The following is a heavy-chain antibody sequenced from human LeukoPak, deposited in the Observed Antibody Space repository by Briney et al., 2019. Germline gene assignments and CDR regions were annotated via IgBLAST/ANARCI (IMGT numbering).Heavy chain of an antibody. J-gene: IGHJ4*02. D-gene: IGHD3-10*01. V-gene: IGHV3-23*01. Sequence: GGSLRLSCAASGFTFSSYAMSWVRRAPGKGLEWVSGISGSGGSTYADSVKGRFTISRDNAKNTLHLQMNSLRAEDTAVYYCARDNYYGSGSDYWGQGTLVTVSS. CDR2: ISGSGGST. CDR1: GFTFSSYA. CDR3: ARDNYYGSGSDY.